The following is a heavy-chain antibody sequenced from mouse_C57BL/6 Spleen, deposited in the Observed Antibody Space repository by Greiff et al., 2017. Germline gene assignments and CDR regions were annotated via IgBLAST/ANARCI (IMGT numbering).Heavy chain of an antibody. D-gene: IGHD1-1*01. CDR3: AREVITTVVATDYFDY. J-gene: IGHJ2*01. Sequence: VKLVESGPELVKPGASVKISCKASGYAFSSSWMNWVKQRPGKGLEWIGRIYPGDGDTNYNGKFKGKATLTADKSSSTAYMQLSSLTSEDSAVYFCAREVITTVVATDYFDYWGQGTTLTVSS. CDR1: GYAFSSSW. CDR2: IYPGDGDT. V-gene: IGHV1-82*01.